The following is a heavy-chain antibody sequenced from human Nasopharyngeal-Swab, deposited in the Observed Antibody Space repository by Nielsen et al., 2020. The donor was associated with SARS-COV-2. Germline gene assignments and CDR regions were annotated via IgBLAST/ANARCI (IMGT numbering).Heavy chain of an antibody. CDR2: IYYSGST. D-gene: IGHD3-10*01. V-gene: IGHV4-4*02. CDR1: GGSISSSNW. J-gene: IGHJ6*02. CDR3: ARDGYGSGGMDV. Sequence: SETLSLTCAVSGGSISSSNWWSWVRQPPGKGLEWIGYIYYSGSTYYNPSLKSRVTISVDTSKNQFSLKLSSVTAADTAVYYCARDGYGSGGMDVWGQGTTVTVSS.